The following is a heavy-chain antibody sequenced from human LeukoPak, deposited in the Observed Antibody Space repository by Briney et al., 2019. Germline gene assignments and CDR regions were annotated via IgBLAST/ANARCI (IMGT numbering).Heavy chain of an antibody. D-gene: IGHD3-3*01. V-gene: IGHV3-7*01. CDR3: ARARFGIAGADY. CDR2: IRRGGSEK. Sequence: GGSLRLSCAASGFTFSNYWMDWVRQAPGKGLEWGSNIRRGGSEKYYVDSVKGRFTISRDNAKNSLCLQMNSLRGEDTAVYYCARARFGIAGADYWGQGTLVTVSS. J-gene: IGHJ4*02. CDR1: GFTFSNYW.